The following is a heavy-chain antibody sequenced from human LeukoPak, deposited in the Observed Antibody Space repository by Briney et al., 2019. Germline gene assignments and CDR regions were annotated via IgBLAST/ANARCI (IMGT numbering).Heavy chain of an antibody. V-gene: IGHV3-13*04. CDR1: GFTFTNYD. D-gene: IGHD2-8*02. Sequence: GRCLRLSCAASGFTFTNYDMHWVRPGTGKSLEWVAAIGVGGDTYYPGSVKGRFIISRDNGKNSLYLQMSSLRAGDTAVYYCARAPTTIPGAADYWGQGTLVTVFS. CDR2: IGVGGDT. J-gene: IGHJ4*02. CDR3: ARAPTTIPGAADY.